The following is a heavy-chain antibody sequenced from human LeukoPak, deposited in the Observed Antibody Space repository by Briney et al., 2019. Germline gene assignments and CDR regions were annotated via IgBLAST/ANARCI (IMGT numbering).Heavy chain of an antibody. V-gene: IGHV4-34*01. D-gene: IGHD1-26*01. CDR2: INHSGST. Sequence: SETLSLTCAVSGGSFSGYYWSWIRQPPGKGLEWIGEINHSGSTNYNPSLKSRVTISVDTSKNQFSLKLSSVTAADTAVYYCAREGGSYDRPIDYWGQGTLVTVSS. J-gene: IGHJ4*02. CDR1: GGSFSGYY. CDR3: AREGGSYDRPIDY.